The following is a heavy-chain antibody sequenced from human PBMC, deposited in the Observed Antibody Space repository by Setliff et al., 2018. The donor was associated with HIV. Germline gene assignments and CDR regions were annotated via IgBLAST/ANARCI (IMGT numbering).Heavy chain of an antibody. V-gene: IGHV3-74*01. J-gene: IGHJ4*02. D-gene: IGHD3-16*02. Sequence: GGSLRLSCAASGFTFSSHWMHWVRQAPGKGLVWVSRINSDGSTTSYADSVKGRFTISRDNAKNTLYLRMNSLRAEDTAVYYCARGIVHLPYYFDYWGQGTLVTVSS. CDR3: ARGIVHLPYYFDY. CDR2: INSDGSTT. CDR1: GFTFSSHW.